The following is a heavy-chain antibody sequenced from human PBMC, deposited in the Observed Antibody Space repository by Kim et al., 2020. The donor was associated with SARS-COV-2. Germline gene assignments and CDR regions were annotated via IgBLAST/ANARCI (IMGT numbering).Heavy chain of an antibody. D-gene: IGHD3-22*01. CDR3: ARGLGVYYDSSGYSSFDY. J-gene: IGHJ4*02. CDR1: GYSFTSYW. CDR2: IYPGDSDT. V-gene: IGHV5-51*01. Sequence: GESLKMSCKGSGYSFTSYWIGWVRQMPGKGLEWMGIIYPGDSDTRYSPSFQGQVTISADKSISTAYLQWSSLKASDTAMYYCARGLGVYYDSSGYSSFDYWGQGTLVTVSS.